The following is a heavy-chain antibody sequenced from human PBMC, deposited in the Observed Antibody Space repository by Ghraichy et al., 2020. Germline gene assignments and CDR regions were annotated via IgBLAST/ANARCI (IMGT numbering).Heavy chain of an antibody. CDR3: ARDSDQSRIAVTGMVRYYSDY. CDR1: GFTFSRYA. Sequence: GESLNISCAASGFTFSRYAMIWVRQAPGKGPEWVSAISSSGDRTYYADSVKGRFTISRDNSKNTLSVQMNSLRAEDTAVYYCARDSDQSRIAVTGMVRYYSDYWGQGTLVTVSS. V-gene: IGHV3-23*01. J-gene: IGHJ4*02. CDR2: ISSSGDRT. D-gene: IGHD6-19*01.